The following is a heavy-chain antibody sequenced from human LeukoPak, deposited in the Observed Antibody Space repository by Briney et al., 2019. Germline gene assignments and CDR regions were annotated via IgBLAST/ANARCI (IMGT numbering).Heavy chain of an antibody. CDR1: GYTFTSYA. D-gene: IGHD6-6*01. CDR2: INAGNGDT. Sequence: ASVKVSCKASGYTFTSYAMHWVRQAPGQRLEWMGWINAGNGDTKYSQKFQGRATITRDTSASTAYMELSSLRSEDTAVYYCARDVRSLYYFDYWGQGTLVTVSS. CDR3: ARDVRSLYYFDY. J-gene: IGHJ4*02. V-gene: IGHV1-3*01.